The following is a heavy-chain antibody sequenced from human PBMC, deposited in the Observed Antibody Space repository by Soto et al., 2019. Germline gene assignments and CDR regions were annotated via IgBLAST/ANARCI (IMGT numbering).Heavy chain of an antibody. D-gene: IGHD3-10*01. V-gene: IGHV3-23*01. J-gene: IGHJ4*02. CDR1: GFTFSSYA. CDR3: AKDPDYYGSGSYHLGYYFDY. Sequence: PGGSLRLSCAASGFTFSSYAMSWVRQAPGKGLEWVSAISGSGGSTYYADSVKGRFTISRDNSKNTLYLQMNSLRAEDTAVYYCAKDPDYYGSGSYHLGYYFDYWGQGTLVTVSS. CDR2: ISGSGGST.